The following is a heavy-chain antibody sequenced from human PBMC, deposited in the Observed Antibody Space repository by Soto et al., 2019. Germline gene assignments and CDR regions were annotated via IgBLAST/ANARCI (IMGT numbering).Heavy chain of an antibody. CDR3: ALIHYYGSGSYYYFDY. J-gene: IGHJ4*02. D-gene: IGHD3-10*01. Sequence: SVKVSCKASGGTFSSYAISWVRQAPVQGLEWMGGIIPIFGTANYAQKFQGRVTITADESTSTAYMELSSLRSEDTAVYYCALIHYYGSGSYYYFDYWGQGTLVTVSS. V-gene: IGHV1-69*13. CDR2: IIPIFGTA. CDR1: GGTFSSYA.